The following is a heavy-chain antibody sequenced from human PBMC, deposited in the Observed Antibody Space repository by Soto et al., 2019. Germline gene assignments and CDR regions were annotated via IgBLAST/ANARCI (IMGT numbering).Heavy chain of an antibody. D-gene: IGHD1-1*01. CDR3: ARDRGGGYRDAFDI. V-gene: IGHV3-7*01. J-gene: IGHJ3*02. CDR1: GFTFSSYW. CDR2: IKQDGSEK. Sequence: GGSLRLSCAASGFTFSSYWMSWVRQAPGKGLEWVANIKQDGSEKYYVDSVKGRFTISRDNAKNSLYLQMNSLRAEDTAVYYCARDRGGGYRDAFDIWGQGTMVTVSS.